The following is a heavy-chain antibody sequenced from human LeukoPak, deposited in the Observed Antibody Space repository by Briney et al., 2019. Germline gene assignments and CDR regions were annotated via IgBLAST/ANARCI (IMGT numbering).Heavy chain of an antibody. D-gene: IGHD2/OR15-2a*01. Sequence: GGSLRLSCSASGFTFSNYAMHWVRQAPGKGLEYVATVSFNGGSKYYADSLKGRFTISRDTSKNTLHLQLSSLRTEDTAVYYCVKDENNPYFFEYWGQGTPVTVSS. CDR3: VKDENNPYFFEY. CDR2: VSFNGGSK. V-gene: IGHV3-64D*09. J-gene: IGHJ4*02. CDR1: GFTFSNYA.